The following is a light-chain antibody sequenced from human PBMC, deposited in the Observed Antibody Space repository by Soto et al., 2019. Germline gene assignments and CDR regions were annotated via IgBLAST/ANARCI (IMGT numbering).Light chain of an antibody. Sequence: QSALTQPPSASGSPGQSVTISCSGTSSDVGGYNYVSWFQQHPGKAPKLMIYEVTKRPSGVPDRFSGSKSGNTASLTVSGLQAEDEAEYYCSSYVGSNNFVFGTGTKVTV. CDR2: EVT. J-gene: IGLJ1*01. CDR1: SSDVGGYNY. V-gene: IGLV2-8*01. CDR3: SSYVGSNNFV.